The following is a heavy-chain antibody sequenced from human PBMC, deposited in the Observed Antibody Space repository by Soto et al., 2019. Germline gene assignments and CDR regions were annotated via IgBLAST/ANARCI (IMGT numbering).Heavy chain of an antibody. D-gene: IGHD3-10*02. CDR2: INPTFGDT. CDR3: ARNMDYYYGRGSGNGHGV. V-gene: IGHV1-2*02. CDR1: GYTFTAYH. Sequence: QVQLVQSGAEVKEPGDSVRVSCEASGYTFTAYHIHWVRQAPGQGLEWMGWINPTFGDTTYAQDFRGRVSMTRDMSISTVYMELSRLTSDDTAIYYCARNMDYYYGRGSGNGHGVWGQGTTVTVFS. J-gene: IGHJ6*02.